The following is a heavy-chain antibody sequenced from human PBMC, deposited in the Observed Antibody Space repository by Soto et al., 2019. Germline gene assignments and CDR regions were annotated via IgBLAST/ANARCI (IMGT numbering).Heavy chain of an antibody. CDR1: GFMFDDYA. D-gene: IGHD3-10*01. CDR3: AKDIREGWSGEFRGSDY. J-gene: IGHJ4*02. CDR2: ISWNSGSI. V-gene: IGHV3-9*01. Sequence: DVQLVESGGGLVQHDRSLRLSCAASGFMFDDYAMHWVRQAPGKGLEWVSGISWNSGSIGYADSVKGRFTISRDNAKNSLYLQMNSPRAEDTALYYCAKDIREGWSGEFRGSDYWGQGTLVTVSS.